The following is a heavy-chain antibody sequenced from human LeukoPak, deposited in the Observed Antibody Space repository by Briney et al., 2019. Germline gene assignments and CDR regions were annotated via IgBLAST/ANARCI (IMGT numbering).Heavy chain of an antibody. V-gene: IGHV3-7*01. Sequence: GGSLRLSCAASGFTFSSYWMRWVRQAPGKGLEWVANIKQDGSEKYYVDSVKGRFTISRVNAKNSLYLQMNSLRAEDTAVYYCARALGLEWLYAPYNWFDPWGQGTLVTVSS. J-gene: IGHJ5*02. CDR3: ARALGLEWLYAPYNWFDP. CDR2: IKQDGSEK. CDR1: GFTFSSYW. D-gene: IGHD3-3*01.